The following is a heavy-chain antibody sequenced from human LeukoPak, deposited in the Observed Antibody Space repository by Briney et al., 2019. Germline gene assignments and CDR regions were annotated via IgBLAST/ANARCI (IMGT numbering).Heavy chain of an antibody. V-gene: IGHV4-59*01. J-gene: IGHJ5*02. Sequence: SETLSLTCTVSGGSISSYYWSWIRQPPGKGLEWIGYIYYSGSTNYNPSLKSRVTVSVDTSKNQFSLKLSSVTAADTAVYYCARSYCSGGSCYSGWFDPWGQGTLVTVSS. CDR3: ARSYCSGGSCYSGWFDP. CDR1: GGSISSYY. CDR2: IYYSGST. D-gene: IGHD2-15*01.